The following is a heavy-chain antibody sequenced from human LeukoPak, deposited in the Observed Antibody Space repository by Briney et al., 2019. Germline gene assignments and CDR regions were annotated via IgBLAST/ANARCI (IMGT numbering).Heavy chain of an antibody. CDR2: IYHSGST. CDR3: ASLDDYGDYGGY. CDR1: GGSISSSNW. Sequence: PSETLSLTCAVSGGSISSSNWWSWVRQPPGKGLEWIGEIYHSGSTNYNPSLKSRVTISVDKSKNQFSLKLSSVTAADTAVYYCASLDDYGDYGGYWGQGTLVTVPS. J-gene: IGHJ4*02. V-gene: IGHV4-4*02. D-gene: IGHD4-17*01.